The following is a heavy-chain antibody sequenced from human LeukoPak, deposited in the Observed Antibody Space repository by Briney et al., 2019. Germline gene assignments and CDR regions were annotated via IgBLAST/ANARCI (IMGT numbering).Heavy chain of an antibody. V-gene: IGHV4-39*07. CDR3: ARDRYTAMGPDFDY. CDR2: IYYSGST. Sequence: SETLSLTCTVSGGSISSSSYYWGWIRQPPGKGLEWIGSIYYSGSTYYNPSLKSRVTISVDTSKNQFSLKLRSATAADTAVYYCARDRYTAMGPDFDYWGQGTLVTVSS. D-gene: IGHD5-18*01. CDR1: GGSISSSSYY. J-gene: IGHJ4*02.